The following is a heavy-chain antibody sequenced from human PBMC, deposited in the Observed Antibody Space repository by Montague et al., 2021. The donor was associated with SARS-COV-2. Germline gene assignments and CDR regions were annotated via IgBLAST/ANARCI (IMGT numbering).Heavy chain of an antibody. CDR2: ISGSGGST. V-gene: IGHV3-23*01. CDR3: AKEARIAAAGNFRYFDL. Sequence: SLRLSCAASGFTFSSYAMSWVRQAPGKGLEWASAISGSGGSTYYADSVKGRFTISRDNSKNTLYLQMNSLRAEDTAVYYCAKEARIAAAGNFRYFDLWGRGILVTVSS. CDR1: GFTFSSYA. J-gene: IGHJ2*01. D-gene: IGHD6-13*01.